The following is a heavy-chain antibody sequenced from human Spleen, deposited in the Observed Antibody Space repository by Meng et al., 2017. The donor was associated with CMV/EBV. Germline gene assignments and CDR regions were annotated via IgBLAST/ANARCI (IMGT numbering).Heavy chain of an antibody. Sequence: GESLKISCAACGFTFSSYDMHWVRQATGKGLEWVSAIGTAGDTYYPGSVKGQFTISRENAKNSLYLQVNSLRVGDTAVYYCVRGSFITFGDGWFDPWGQGTLVTVSS. CDR2: IGTAGDT. CDR3: VRGSFITFGDGWFDP. V-gene: IGHV3-13*03. D-gene: IGHD3-16*01. CDR1: GFTFSSYD. J-gene: IGHJ5*02.